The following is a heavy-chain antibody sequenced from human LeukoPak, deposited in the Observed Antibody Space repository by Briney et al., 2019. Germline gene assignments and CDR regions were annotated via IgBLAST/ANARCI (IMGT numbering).Heavy chain of an antibody. V-gene: IGHV3-30*03. CDR3: ALATGGLGDSSSWLPPCGMDD. Sequence: PGGSLRLSCAASGFTFSSYGMRWVRQALGKGLEWVAVISYDGSNKYYADSVKGRFTISRDNSKNTLYLQMNSLRAEDTAVYYCALATGGLGDSSSWLPPCGMDDWGQGTTVTVSS. CDR2: ISYDGSNK. CDR1: GFTFSSYG. D-gene: IGHD6-13*01. J-gene: IGHJ6*02.